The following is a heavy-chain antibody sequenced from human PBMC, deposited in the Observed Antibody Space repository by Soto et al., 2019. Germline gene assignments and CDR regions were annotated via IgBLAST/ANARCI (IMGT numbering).Heavy chain of an antibody. V-gene: IGHV3-53*01. CDR3: ARDGPSAGTRYYYYYGMDV. Sequence: GGSLRLSCTASGFTVSGNYMSWVRQAPGKGLEWVSVIYSGGSTYYADSVKGRFTISRDNSKNTLYLQMNSLRAEDTAVYYCARDGPSAGTRYYYYYGMDVWGQGTTGTVSS. CDR2: IYSGGST. J-gene: IGHJ6*02. D-gene: IGHD6-13*01. CDR1: GFTVSGNY.